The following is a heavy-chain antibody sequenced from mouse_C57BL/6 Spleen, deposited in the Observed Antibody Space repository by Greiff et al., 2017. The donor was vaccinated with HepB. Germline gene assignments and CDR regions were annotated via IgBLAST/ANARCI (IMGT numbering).Heavy chain of an antibody. J-gene: IGHJ2*01. CDR3: ARPYDGCFVD. CDR2: IYPRSGNT. CDR1: GYTFTSYG. V-gene: IGHV1-81*01. Sequence: QVQLQQSGAELARPGASVKLSCKDSGYTFTSYGISWVKQRPGQGLEWIGEIYPRSGNTYYNEKFKGKATLTADKSSSTAYMELRSLTSEDSAVCFCARPYDGCFVDWGQGTTLTVSA. D-gene: IGHD2-3*01.